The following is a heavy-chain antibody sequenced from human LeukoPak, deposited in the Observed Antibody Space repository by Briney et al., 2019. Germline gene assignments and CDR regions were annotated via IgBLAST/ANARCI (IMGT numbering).Heavy chain of an antibody. Sequence: PRGSLRLSCAASGFTFSSYGMHWVRQAPGKGLEWVAFIRYDGSNKYYADSVKARFTLSRDNSKNTMYLQMNTLRAEDTAVYYCATGYSSGWYGRLDYWGQGTLVTVSS. V-gene: IGHV3-30*02. CDR1: GFTFSSYG. CDR3: ATGYSSGWYGRLDY. J-gene: IGHJ4*02. D-gene: IGHD6-19*01. CDR2: IRYDGSNK.